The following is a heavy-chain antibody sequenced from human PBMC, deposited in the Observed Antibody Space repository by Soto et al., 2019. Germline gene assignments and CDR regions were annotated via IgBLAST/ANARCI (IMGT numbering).Heavy chain of an antibody. Sequence: GGSLRLSCAASGFTFSSYWMHWVRQAPGKGLVWVSRMNEDGGTTDYADSVKGRFTISRDNAKNTLYLQMNSLRVEDTAVYYCASDLSGRADVWGQGTTVTVS. CDR3: ASDLSGRADV. CDR2: MNEDGGTT. CDR1: GFTFSSYW. D-gene: IGHD3-10*01. V-gene: IGHV3-74*01. J-gene: IGHJ6*02.